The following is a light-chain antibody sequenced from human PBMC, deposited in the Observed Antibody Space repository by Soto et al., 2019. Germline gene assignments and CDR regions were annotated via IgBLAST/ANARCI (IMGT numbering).Light chain of an antibody. CDR3: QQSYSTPFT. V-gene: IGKV1-39*01. CDR2: AAS. J-gene: IGKJ3*01. CDR1: QSISNY. Sequence: DLQMTQSPSSLSASLGDSVTITCRASQSISNYLTWYQQKPGKAPKLLIYAASSLQSGVPSRFSGSGSGTDFTLTSSSLQPEDFATYYFQQSYSTPFTCGPGTKVDIK.